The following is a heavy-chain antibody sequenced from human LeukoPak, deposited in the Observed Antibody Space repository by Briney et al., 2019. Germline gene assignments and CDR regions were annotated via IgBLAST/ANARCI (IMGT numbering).Heavy chain of an antibody. CDR1: GFTFDDYA. Sequence: GGSLRLSCAASGFTFDDYAMHWVRQAPGKGLEWVSGISWNSGSIGYADSVKGRFTISRDNAKNSLYLQMNSLRAEDTALYYCAKDTRVGGYWGQGTLVTVSS. V-gene: IGHV3-9*01. CDR3: AKDTRVGGY. J-gene: IGHJ4*02. CDR2: ISWNSGSI.